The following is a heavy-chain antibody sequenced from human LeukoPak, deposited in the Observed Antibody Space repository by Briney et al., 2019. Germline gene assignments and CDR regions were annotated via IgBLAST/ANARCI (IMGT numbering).Heavy chain of an antibody. CDR3: ARGSSIVVVVAATPPGWFDP. CDR2: INHSGST. V-gene: IGHV4-34*01. CDR1: GGSLSGYY. J-gene: IGHJ5*02. D-gene: IGHD2-15*01. Sequence: SETLSLTCAVYGGSLSGYYWSWIRQPPGKGLEWIGEINHSGSTNYNPSLKSRVTISVDTSKNQFSLKLSSVTAADTAVYYCARGSSIVVVVAATPPGWFDPWGQGTLVTVSS.